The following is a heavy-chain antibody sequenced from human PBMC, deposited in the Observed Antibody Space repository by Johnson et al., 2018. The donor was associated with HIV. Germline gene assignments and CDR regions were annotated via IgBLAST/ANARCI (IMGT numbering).Heavy chain of an antibody. Sequence: QVQLVESGGGVVQPGRSLRLSCAASGFTFSSYAMHWVRQAPGKGLEWVAVISYDGSNKYYADSVKGRFTISRDNSKNTLYLQMNSLRAEDTAVYYCARENHYGGNREGAIWGQGTMVTVSS. CDR3: ARENHYGGNREGAI. J-gene: IGHJ3*02. CDR1: GFTFSSYA. CDR2: ISYDGSNK. V-gene: IGHV3-30*04. D-gene: IGHD4-23*01.